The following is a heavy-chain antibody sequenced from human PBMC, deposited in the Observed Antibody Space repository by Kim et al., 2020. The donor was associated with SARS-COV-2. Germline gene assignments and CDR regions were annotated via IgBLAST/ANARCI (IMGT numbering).Heavy chain of an antibody. CDR1: GDSVSRQSAA. D-gene: IGHD5-18*01. V-gene: IGHV6-1*01. Sequence: SQTLSLTCAISGDSVSRQSAAWNWIRQSPSRGLEWMGRTYYRYKWYNDDAVYVKSRITINPDTSKNQFSLQLNSVTPEDTAVYYCARVVDTAMGRRDYYGMDVWGQGTTVTVSS. J-gene: IGHJ6*02. CDR2: TYYRYKWYN. CDR3: ARVVDTAMGRRDYYGMDV.